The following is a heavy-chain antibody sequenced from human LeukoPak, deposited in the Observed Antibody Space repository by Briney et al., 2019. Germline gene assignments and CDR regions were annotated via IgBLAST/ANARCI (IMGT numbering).Heavy chain of an antibody. D-gene: IGHD2-21*01. Sequence: KPGGSLRLSCAASGFTLSSYNMNWVRQAPGKGLEWVSFISSSSYIHYADSVKGRFAISRDNAKNSLYLQMNSLRAEDTAVYYCARQYCGRSSCYFDYWGQGTLVTVSS. V-gene: IGHV3-21*01. CDR3: ARQYCGRSSCYFDY. J-gene: IGHJ4*02. CDR1: GFTLSSYN. CDR2: ISSSSYI.